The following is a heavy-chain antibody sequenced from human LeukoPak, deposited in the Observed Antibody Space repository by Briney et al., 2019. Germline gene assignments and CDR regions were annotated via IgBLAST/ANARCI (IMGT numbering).Heavy chain of an antibody. CDR1: GGTFSSYA. V-gene: IGHV1-69*13. D-gene: IGHD2-15*01. Sequence: GASVKVSCKASGGTFSSYAISWVRQAPGQGLEWMGGIIPIFGTANYAQKFQGRVTITADESTSAAYMELSSLRSEDTAVYYCARESSGYCSGGSCDWFDPWGQGTLVTVSS. CDR2: IIPIFGTA. CDR3: ARESSGYCSGGSCDWFDP. J-gene: IGHJ5*02.